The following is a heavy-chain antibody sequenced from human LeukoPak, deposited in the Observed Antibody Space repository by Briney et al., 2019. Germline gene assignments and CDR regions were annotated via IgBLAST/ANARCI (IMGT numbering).Heavy chain of an antibody. CDR2: LNPSSGTT. J-gene: IGHJ4*02. CDR1: GYSFTRYF. CDR3: ARGPGVHNSKFDY. D-gene: IGHD1-1*01. V-gene: IGHV1-46*01. Sequence: ASVTVSCKASGYSFTRYFIHWVRQAPGQGLEWIGILNPSSGTTTYAQKFQGRVTMTRDMSSDTANMELGSLRSGDTALYYYARGPGVHNSKFDYWGQGTQVTVSS.